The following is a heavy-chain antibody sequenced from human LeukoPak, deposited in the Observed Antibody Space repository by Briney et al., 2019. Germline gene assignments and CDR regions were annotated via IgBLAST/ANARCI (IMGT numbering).Heavy chain of an antibody. Sequence: GGSLRLSCVVSGFTFTNYWMQWVRQAPGKGLVWVSHINSDGSITSYADSVKGRFTISRDNAKNTLYLQMNSLRAEDTAVYYCARDAVDTANAVWGQGTTVTVSS. CDR2: INSDGSIT. D-gene: IGHD5-18*01. V-gene: IGHV3-74*01. CDR1: GFTFTNYW. J-gene: IGHJ6*02. CDR3: ARDAVDTANAV.